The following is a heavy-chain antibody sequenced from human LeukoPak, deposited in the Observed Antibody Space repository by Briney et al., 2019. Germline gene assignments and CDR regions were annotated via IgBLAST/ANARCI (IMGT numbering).Heavy chain of an antibody. V-gene: IGHV1-18*01. D-gene: IGHD6-19*01. Sequence: ASVKVSCKASGYTFTSYGISWVRPAPGQGLEWMGWISAYNGNTNYAQKLQDRVTMTTDTSTSTAYMELRSLRSDDTAVYYCARAESSSGWYYFDYWGQGTLVTVSS. CDR2: ISAYNGNT. CDR1: GYTFTSYG. J-gene: IGHJ4*02. CDR3: ARAESSSGWYYFDY.